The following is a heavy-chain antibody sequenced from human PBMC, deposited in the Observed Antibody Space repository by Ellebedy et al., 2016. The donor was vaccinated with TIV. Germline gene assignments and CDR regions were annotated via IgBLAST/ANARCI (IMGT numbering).Heavy chain of an antibody. V-gene: IGHV4-59*08. D-gene: IGHD5-24*01. CDR2: IYYSGST. J-gene: IGHJ3*02. CDR1: GGSISSYY. CDR3: ARRDGDGYNGVTAFDI. Sequence: SETLSLTCTVSGGSISSYYWSWIRQPPGKGLEWIGYIYYSGSTNYNPSLKSRVTISVDTSKNQFSLKLSSVTAADTAVYYCARRDGDGYNGVTAFDIWGQGTMVTVSS.